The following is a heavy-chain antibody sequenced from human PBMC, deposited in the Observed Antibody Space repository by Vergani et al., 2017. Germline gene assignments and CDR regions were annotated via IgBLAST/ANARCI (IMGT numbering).Heavy chain of an antibody. CDR1: GFTFSSYA. J-gene: IGHJ4*02. Sequence: EVQLLESGGGLVQPGGSLRLSCAASGFTFSSYAMSWVRQAPGKGLEWVSAISGSGGSTYYADSVKGRFTISRDNAKNSLYLQMNSLRAEDTAVYYCAKGGGDGYNSLDYWGQGTRVTVSS. V-gene: IGHV3-23*01. CDR2: ISGSGGST. CDR3: AKGGGDGYNSLDY. D-gene: IGHD5-24*01.